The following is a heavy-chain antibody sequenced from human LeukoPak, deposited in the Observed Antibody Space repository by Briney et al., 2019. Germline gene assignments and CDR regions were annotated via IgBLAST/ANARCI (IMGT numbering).Heavy chain of an antibody. CDR3: ARDQYYDSSGYSHWYYFDY. CDR2: INPSGGST. J-gene: IGHJ4*02. Sequence: GASVKVSCKASGYTFTSYYMHWVRQAPGQGLEWMGIINPSGGSTSYAQKFQGRVTMTRDMSTSTVYMELSSLRSDDTAVYYCARDQYYDSSGYSHWYYFDYWGQGTLVTVSS. D-gene: IGHD3-22*01. CDR1: GYTFTSYY. V-gene: IGHV1-46*01.